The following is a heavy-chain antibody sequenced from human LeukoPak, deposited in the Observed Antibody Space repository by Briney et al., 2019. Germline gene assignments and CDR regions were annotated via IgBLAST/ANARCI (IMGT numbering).Heavy chain of an antibody. CDR1: GYTFTSYG. V-gene: IGHV1-69*13. J-gene: IGHJ4*02. CDR3: ARGPTSNYFDY. CDR2: IIPIFGTA. Sequence: GASVKVSCKASGYTFTSYGISWVRQAPGQGLEWMGGIIPIFGTANYAQKFQGRVTITADESTSTAYMELSSLRSEDTAVYYCARGPTSNYFDYWGQGTLVTVSS.